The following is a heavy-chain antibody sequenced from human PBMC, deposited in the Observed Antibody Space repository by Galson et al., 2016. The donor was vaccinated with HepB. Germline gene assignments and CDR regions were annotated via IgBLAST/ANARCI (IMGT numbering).Heavy chain of an antibody. CDR3: VIMIRGITVGPFDY. CDR1: GFTFSNYG. Sequence: SLRLSCAGSGFTFSNYGMSLVRQAPGKGLEWVSVISADSGAIYYADSVKGRFSISRDNSMSTLFLQMNSLRAEDTAIYYCVIMIRGITVGPFDYWGQGTLVTISS. D-gene: IGHD3-10*01. V-gene: IGHV3-23*01. J-gene: IGHJ4*02. CDR2: ISADSGAI.